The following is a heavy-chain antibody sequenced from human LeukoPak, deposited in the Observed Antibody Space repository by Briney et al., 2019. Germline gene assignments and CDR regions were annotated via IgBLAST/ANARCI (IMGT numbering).Heavy chain of an antibody. CDR1: GYSFTSYW. V-gene: IGHV5-51*01. J-gene: IGHJ3*02. CDR3: ARAPHYYGSGSYYNEGAFDI. CDR2: IYPGDSDT. D-gene: IGHD3-10*01. Sequence: GESLKISCKGSGYSFTSYWIGWVRQMPGKGLEWMGIIYPGDSDTRYSPSFQGQATISADKSISTAYLQWSSLKASDTAMYYCARAPHYYGSGSYYNEGAFDIWGQGTMVTVSS.